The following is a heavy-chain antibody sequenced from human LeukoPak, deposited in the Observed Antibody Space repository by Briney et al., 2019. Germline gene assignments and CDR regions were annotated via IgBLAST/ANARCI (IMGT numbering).Heavy chain of an antibody. D-gene: IGHD2-21*02. V-gene: IGHV3-74*01. Sequence: SGGSLRLSCAASGFTFSTCAMSWVRQAPGKGLVWVSRINSDGSSTSYADSVKGRFTISRDNAKNTLYLQMNSLRAEDTAVYYCARERVVVTAIEDCYYGMDVWGQGTTVTVSS. CDR2: INSDGSST. CDR3: ARERVVVTAIEDCYYGMDV. CDR1: GFTFSTCA. J-gene: IGHJ6*02.